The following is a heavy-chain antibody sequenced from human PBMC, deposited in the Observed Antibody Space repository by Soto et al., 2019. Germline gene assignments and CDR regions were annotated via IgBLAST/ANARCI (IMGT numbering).Heavy chain of an antibody. V-gene: IGHV1-2*04. Sequence: GASVKVSCKASGYSSTDYHIHWVRQAPGQGLEWLGRINPKSGGTSTAQKFQGWVTMTRDRSISTVYMELTRLRPDDTAVYFCERGHSTDCSNGVCSFFYNHEMDVWGQGTTVTVSS. CDR2: INPKSGGT. CDR3: ERGHSTDCSNGVCSFFYNHEMDV. J-gene: IGHJ6*02. CDR1: GYSSTDYH. D-gene: IGHD2-8*01.